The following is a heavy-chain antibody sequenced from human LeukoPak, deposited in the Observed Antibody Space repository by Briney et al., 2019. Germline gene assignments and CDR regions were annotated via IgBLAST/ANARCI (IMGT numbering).Heavy chain of an antibody. D-gene: IGHD2-2*01. J-gene: IGHJ4*02. CDR3: ARERMSVVVPAAIFDY. CDR1: GFTFNNYV. CDR2: ISKDVSNT. V-gene: IGHV3-30*03. Sequence: GGSLRLSCAASGFTFNNYVMYWVRQAPGKGLECVAVISKDVSNTYYADSVKGRFTISRDNSKNTLYLQMNSLRAEDTAVYYCARERMSVVVPAAIFDYWGQGTLVTVSS.